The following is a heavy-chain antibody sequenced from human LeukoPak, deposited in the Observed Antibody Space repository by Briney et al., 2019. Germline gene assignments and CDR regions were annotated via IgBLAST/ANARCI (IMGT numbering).Heavy chain of an antibody. J-gene: IGHJ4*02. CDR2: INPNSGGT. D-gene: IGHD1-26*01. CDR1: GGTFSSNA. Sequence: ASVKVSCKASGGTFSSNAIAWVRQAPGQGLEWMGWINPNSGGTNYAQKFQGRVTMTRDTSISTAYMELSRLRSDDTAVYYCASGLVGGIWDWGQETLVTVSS. CDR3: ASGLVGGIWD. V-gene: IGHV1-2*02.